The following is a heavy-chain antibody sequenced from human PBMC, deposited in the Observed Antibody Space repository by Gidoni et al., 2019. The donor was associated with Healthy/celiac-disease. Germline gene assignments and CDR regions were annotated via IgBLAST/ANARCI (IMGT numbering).Heavy chain of an antibody. CDR3: AKGGGSYQKAGFDY. D-gene: IGHD1-26*01. CDR2: ISYEESNK. V-gene: IGHV3-30*18. Sequence: VQLVESGGGVVQPGRSLRLSCVASGFTFRSYCMHWVRQAPGKGLELVAVISYEESNKYYADSVKGRFTISRDNSKNTLYLQMNSLRAEDTAVYYCAKGGGSYQKAGFDYWGQGTLVTVSS. CDR1: GFTFRSYC. J-gene: IGHJ4*02.